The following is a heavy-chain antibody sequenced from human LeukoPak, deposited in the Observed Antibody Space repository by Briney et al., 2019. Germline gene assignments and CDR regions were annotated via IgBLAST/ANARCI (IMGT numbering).Heavy chain of an antibody. CDR3: ARAGRGSGIVFDY. J-gene: IGHJ4*02. Sequence: GGSLRLSCAASGFTFSSYWMSWVRQAPGKGLEWVANIKQDGSEKYYVDSVKGRFTISRDNAKNSLYLQMNSLRADDTAVYYCARAGRGSGIVFDYWGQGTLVTVSS. V-gene: IGHV3-7*01. CDR1: GFTFSSYW. CDR2: IKQDGSEK. D-gene: IGHD1-26*01.